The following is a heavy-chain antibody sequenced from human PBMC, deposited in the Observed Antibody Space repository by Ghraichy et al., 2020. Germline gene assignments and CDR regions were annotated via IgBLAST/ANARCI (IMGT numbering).Heavy chain of an antibody. CDR2: IYASGSS. CDR1: GASIGSGGDF. Sequence: LSLTCTVSGASIGSGGDFWGWIRQHPGKGLEWIGYIYASGSSYYNPSLRSRTTLSIDTSENQFSLKLTSVTAADTAVYFCARGVFDTSGYDNWGQGTLVTVSS. J-gene: IGHJ4*02. V-gene: IGHV4-31*03. D-gene: IGHD3-22*01. CDR3: ARGVFDTSGYDN.